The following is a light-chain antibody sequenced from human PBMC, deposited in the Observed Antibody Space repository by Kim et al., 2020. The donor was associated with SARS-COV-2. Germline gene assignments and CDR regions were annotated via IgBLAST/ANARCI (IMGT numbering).Light chain of an antibody. Sequence: PGGTVTLTCGSSTGAVTSGHFPYWFQHKPGQAPSTLIYDITQRHSWTPARFSGSLLGDKAALTLSGAQPEDGADYYCLLYYSGVRVFGGGTQLTVL. J-gene: IGLJ2*01. CDR1: TGAVTSGHF. CDR3: LLYYSGVRV. V-gene: IGLV7-46*01. CDR2: DIT.